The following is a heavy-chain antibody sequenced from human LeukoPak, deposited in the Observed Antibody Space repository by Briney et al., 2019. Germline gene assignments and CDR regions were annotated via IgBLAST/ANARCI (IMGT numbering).Heavy chain of an antibody. V-gene: IGHV4-59*01. CDR1: GGSISSYY. D-gene: IGHD6-13*01. J-gene: IGHJ4*02. CDR2: IYYSGST. CDR3: ARGPFGYSSGWYEDY. Sequence: SETLSLTCTVSGGSISSYYWSWLRQPPGKGLEWIGYIYYSGSTNYNPSLKSRVTISVDTSKNQFSLKLSSVTAADTAVYYCARGPFGYSSGWYEDYWGQGTLVTVSS.